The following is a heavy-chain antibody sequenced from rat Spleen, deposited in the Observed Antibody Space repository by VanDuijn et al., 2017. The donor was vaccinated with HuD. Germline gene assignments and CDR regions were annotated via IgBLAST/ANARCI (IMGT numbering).Heavy chain of an antibody. CDR2: ISYEGSGT. CDR1: GFTFSDYY. CDR3: ARRRGDFDY. D-gene: IGHD1-1*01. Sequence: EVQLVESGGGLVQPGRSMKLSCAASGFTFSDYYMAWVRQAPKKGLEWVASISYEGSGTYYGDSVKGRFTISRDNAKSTLYLQMSSLRSEDTATYYCARRRGDFDYWGQGVMVTVSS. V-gene: IGHV5-22*01. J-gene: IGHJ2*01.